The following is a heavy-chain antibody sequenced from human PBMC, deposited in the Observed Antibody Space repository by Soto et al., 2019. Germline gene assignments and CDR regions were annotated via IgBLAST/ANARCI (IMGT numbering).Heavy chain of an antibody. D-gene: IGHD3-22*01. V-gene: IGHV3-66*01. Sequence: PGVLLRALKAAVEGTSGGNGGRRIRKPQGMGLEWVSVIYSGGSTYYADSVKGRFTISRDNSKNTLYLQMNSLRAEDTAVYYCARDQRDYYDSSGYFLDYWGQGTLVTVSS. J-gene: IGHJ4*02. CDR2: IYSGGST. CDR1: EGTSGGNG. CDR3: ARDQRDYYDSSGYFLDY.